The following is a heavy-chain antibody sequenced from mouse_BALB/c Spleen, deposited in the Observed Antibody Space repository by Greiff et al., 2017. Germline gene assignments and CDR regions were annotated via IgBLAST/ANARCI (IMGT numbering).Heavy chain of an antibody. V-gene: IGHV1S81*02. CDR3: ARGRGYYYAMDY. J-gene: IGHJ4*01. CDR2: NNPSNGRT. D-gene: IGHD3-1*01. CDR1: GYTFTSYW. Sequence: QVQLQQPGAELVKPGASVKLSCKASGYTFTSYWMHWVKQRPGQGLEWIGENNPSNGRTNYNEKFKSKATLTVDKSSSTAYMQLSSLTSEDSAVYYCARGRGYYYAMDYWGQGTSVTVSS.